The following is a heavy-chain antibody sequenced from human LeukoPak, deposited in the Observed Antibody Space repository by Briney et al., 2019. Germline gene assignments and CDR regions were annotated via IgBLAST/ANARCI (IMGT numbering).Heavy chain of an antibody. V-gene: IGHV4-59*02. CDR3: ARDREYSSSGLVWFDP. CDR1: GGSVSGYY. Sequence: PSETLSLTCTVSGGSVSGYYWSWIRQPPGKGLEWIGHIYYSGSTNYNPSLKSRVTISVDTSENQFSLKLTSVTAADTAVYYCARDREYSSSGLVWFDPWGHGILVTVSS. J-gene: IGHJ5*02. CDR2: IYYSGST. D-gene: IGHD6-6*01.